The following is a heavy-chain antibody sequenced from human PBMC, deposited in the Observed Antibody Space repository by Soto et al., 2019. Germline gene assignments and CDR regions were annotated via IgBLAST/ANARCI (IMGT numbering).Heavy chain of an antibody. J-gene: IGHJ4*02. V-gene: IGHV4-4*02. CDR2: IYHSGTT. CDR3: ARGGSGHPYYSEN. D-gene: IGHD3-3*01. Sequence: QVQLQESGPGLVKPSGTLSLTCAVSGGSISSSNWWSWVRQPPGKGLEWIGEIYHSGTTNYNPSLKSRVTMSVDKSKNQCSLKVTSVTAADTAVYYCARGGSGHPYYSENWGQGTLVTVSS. CDR1: GGSISSSNW.